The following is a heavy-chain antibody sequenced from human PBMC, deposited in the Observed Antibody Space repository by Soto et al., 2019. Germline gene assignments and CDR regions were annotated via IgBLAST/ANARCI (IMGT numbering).Heavy chain of an antibody. V-gene: IGHV1-18*01. CDR1: GYTFTSYG. CDR2: INAQNGDT. J-gene: IGHJ5*02. CDR3: ARKSLSNFTWFDP. D-gene: IGHD4-4*01. Sequence: ASVKVSCKASGYTFTSYGFSWVRQAPGHGLEWMGWINAQNGDTNYAQKFQGRVTMTTDTSTNTAYMELRSLRSDDTAVYYCARKSLSNFTWFDPWGQGTLVTVSS.